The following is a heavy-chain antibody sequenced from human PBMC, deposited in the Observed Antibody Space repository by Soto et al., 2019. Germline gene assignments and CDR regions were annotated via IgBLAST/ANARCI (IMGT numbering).Heavy chain of an antibody. J-gene: IGHJ4*02. CDR1: GYTFTSYA. CDR2: INAGNGNT. D-gene: IGHD6-19*01. Sequence: ASVKVSCKASGYTFTSYAMHWVRQAPGQRLEWMGWINAGNGNTKYSQKFQGRVTITRDTSASTACMELSSLRSEDTAVYYCARTIADGSGWLQPPDYWGQGTLVTVSS. CDR3: ARTIADGSGWLQPPDY. V-gene: IGHV1-3*01.